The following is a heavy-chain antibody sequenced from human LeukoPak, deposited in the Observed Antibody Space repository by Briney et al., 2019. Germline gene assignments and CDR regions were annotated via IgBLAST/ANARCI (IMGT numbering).Heavy chain of an antibody. D-gene: IGHD7-27*01. CDR2: IYTSGST. J-gene: IGHJ6*02. V-gene: IGHV4-4*07. Sequence: SSETLSLTCTVSGGSISSYYWSWIRQPAGKGLEWIGRIYTSGSTNYNPSLKSRVTMSVDTFENQFSLKLSSVTAADTAVYYCARDNGNWGYYYYGMDVWGQGTTVTVSS. CDR1: GGSISSYY. CDR3: ARDNGNWGYYYYGMDV.